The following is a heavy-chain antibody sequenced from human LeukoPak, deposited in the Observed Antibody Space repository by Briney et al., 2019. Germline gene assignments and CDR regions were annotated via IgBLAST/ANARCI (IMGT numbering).Heavy chain of an antibody. V-gene: IGHV3-7*01. D-gene: IGHD3-22*01. Sequence: PGGSLRLSCAASGFTFNTYGMNWVRQAPGKGLEWVANIKQDGSEKYYVDSVKGRFTISRDNAKNSLYLQMNSLRAEDTAVYYCARDLRYYEDYYYYYYMDVWSKGTTVTVSS. CDR1: GFTFNTYG. CDR2: IKQDGSEK. CDR3: ARDLRYYEDYYYYYYMDV. J-gene: IGHJ6*03.